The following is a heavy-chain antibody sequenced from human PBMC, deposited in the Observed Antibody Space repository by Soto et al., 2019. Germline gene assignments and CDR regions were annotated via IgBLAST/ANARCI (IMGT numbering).Heavy chain of an antibody. J-gene: IGHJ4*02. CDR1: GYTFTNYG. D-gene: IGHD3-22*01. Sequence: QVQLVQSGAEVKKPGASVKVSCKVSGYTFTNYGISWVRQTPGQGLERMGWLSAYNGNTNYAEKLQGRVTMTTDTSTSTAYMELRSLRSDDTAVYYCTRDVGHYYDGSGYKIYFDYWGQGTLVTISS. CDR2: LSAYNGNT. CDR3: TRDVGHYYDGSGYKIYFDY. V-gene: IGHV1-18*01.